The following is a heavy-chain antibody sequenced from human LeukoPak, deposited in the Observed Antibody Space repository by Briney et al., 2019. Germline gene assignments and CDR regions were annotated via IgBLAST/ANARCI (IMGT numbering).Heavy chain of an antibody. D-gene: IGHD3-3*01. CDR3: ARLSAAVHLGAFDL. V-gene: IGHV4-4*09. Sequence: PSDTLSLTCDVSGVSISLYYWAWIRQPPGKGLEWIGYIHTSGSNNQYPSLKSRVTISVDKSKNHFSLRLTSVTAADTAVYYCARLSAAVHLGAFDLWGQGTMVTVSS. J-gene: IGHJ3*01. CDR1: GVSISLYY. CDR2: IHTSGSN.